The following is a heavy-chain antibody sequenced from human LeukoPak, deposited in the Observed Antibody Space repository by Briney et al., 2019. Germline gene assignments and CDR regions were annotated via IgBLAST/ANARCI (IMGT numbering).Heavy chain of an antibody. Sequence: GESLKISCNGSGYSFTSYWIGWVRQMPGKGLEWMGIIYPGDSDTRYSPSFQGQVTISADKSISTAYLQWSSLKASDTAMYYCARLTIGYSSGWSFDYWGQGTLVTVSS. D-gene: IGHD6-19*01. J-gene: IGHJ4*02. CDR2: IYPGDSDT. V-gene: IGHV5-51*01. CDR1: GYSFTSYW. CDR3: ARLTIGYSSGWSFDY.